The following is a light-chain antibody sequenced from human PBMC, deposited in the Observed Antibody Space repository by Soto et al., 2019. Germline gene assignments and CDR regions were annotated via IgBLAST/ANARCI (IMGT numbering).Light chain of an antibody. CDR3: QQYYRFPFT. V-gene: IGKV1-8*01. J-gene: IGKJ5*01. Sequence: AIRMTQSPSSFSASTGDRVTITCRASQGLSSYLAWYQQKPGKAPKLLIYNASTLESGVPSRFSGSGSGTEFTLTISCLQSEDFATYYCQQYYRFPFTFGQGTRLEIK. CDR2: NAS. CDR1: QGLSSY.